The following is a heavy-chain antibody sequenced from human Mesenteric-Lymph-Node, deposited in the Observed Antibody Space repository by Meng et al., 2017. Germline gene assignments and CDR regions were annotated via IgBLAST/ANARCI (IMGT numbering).Heavy chain of an antibody. CDR3: ARVCLGSSFPKQTFDP. CDR1: GRSTRSSSSF. CDR2: IYYSGST. D-gene: IGHD6-13*01. Sequence: SSPGLRMPSSLLSLPFTAPGRSTRSSSSFWGWTRQPPGKGLEGIGGIYYSGSTYYTPSLKSRVTISVDTSKNQFSLKLSSVTAADTAVYYCARVCLGSSFPKQTFDPWGQGTLVTVSS. J-gene: IGHJ5*02. V-gene: IGHV4-39*07.